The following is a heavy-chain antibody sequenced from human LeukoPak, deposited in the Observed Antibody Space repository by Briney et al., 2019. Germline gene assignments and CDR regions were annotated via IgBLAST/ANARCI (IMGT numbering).Heavy chain of an antibody. CDR1: GFIFSSYW. D-gene: IGHD3-3*01. J-gene: IGHJ5*02. CDR2: INSDGSST. Sequence: PGGSLRLSCAASGFIFSSYWMHWVRQAPGKGLVWVSRINSDGSSTSYADSVKGRFTISRDNAKNTLYLQMNSLRAEDTAVYYCARQEGSDYDFWSGYYFFNWFDPWGQGTLVTVSS. V-gene: IGHV3-74*01. CDR3: ARQEGSDYDFWSGYYFFNWFDP.